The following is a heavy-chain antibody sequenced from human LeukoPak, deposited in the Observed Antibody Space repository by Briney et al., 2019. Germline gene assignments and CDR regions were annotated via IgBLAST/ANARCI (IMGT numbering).Heavy chain of an antibody. J-gene: IGHJ4*02. V-gene: IGHV4-38-2*02. D-gene: IGHD6-25*01. CDR3: ARLAAGTWSYDY. Sequence: PSETLSLTCTVSGYSINSGYYWGWIRQPPGKGLEWIGSIYHSGSTYYNPSLKSRVTMSIDTSNNQFSLRMSSVTAADTAVYYCARLAAGTWSYDYWGQGSLVTVSS. CDR1: GYSINSGYY. CDR2: IYHSGST.